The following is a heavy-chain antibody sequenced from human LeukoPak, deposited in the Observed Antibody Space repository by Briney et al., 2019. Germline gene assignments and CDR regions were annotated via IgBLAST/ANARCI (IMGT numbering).Heavy chain of an antibody. CDR3: ASEELLLGVFDY. V-gene: IGHV4-59*01. CDR2: IYYSGST. J-gene: IGHJ4*02. D-gene: IGHD2-15*01. CDR1: GGSISSYY. Sequence: SETLSLTCTVSGGSISSYYWSWIRQPPGKGLEWIGYIYYSGSTNYNPSLKSRVTISVDTSKNQFSLKLSSVTAEDTAVYYCASEELLLGVFDYWGQGTLVTVSS.